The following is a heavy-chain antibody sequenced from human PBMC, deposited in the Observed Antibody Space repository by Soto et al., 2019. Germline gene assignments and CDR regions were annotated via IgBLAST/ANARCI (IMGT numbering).Heavy chain of an antibody. D-gene: IGHD3-22*01. Sequence: QLQLQESAPGLVRPSVTLSLTCIVSGGSISSSSYYWGWIRQPPGQGLEWIGSIYSSGRAYYNPSHKSRVTISVDTSKNQFALKQTSVTAADTAVYYCATPVSSGYQAFEVWGQGTMVTVSS. CDR1: GGSISSSSYY. V-gene: IGHV4-39*01. CDR2: IYSSGRA. J-gene: IGHJ3*01. CDR3: ATPVSSGYQAFEV.